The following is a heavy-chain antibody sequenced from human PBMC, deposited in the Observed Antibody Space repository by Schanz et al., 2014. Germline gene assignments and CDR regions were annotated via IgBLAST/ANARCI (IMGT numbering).Heavy chain of an antibody. CDR3: VRDTDYHFDY. CDR1: GFTVSRNY. J-gene: IGHJ4*02. CDR2: TSNDGSFT. D-gene: IGHD4-17*01. V-gene: IGHV3-74*01. Sequence: EVQLVESGGGLVQPGGSLRLSCTASGFTVSRNYMSWVRQAPGKGLEWVSRTSNDGSFTTFADSVKGRFTISRDNAKNTLYLQMNSLRAEDTAVYYCVRDTDYHFDYWGQGTLVTVSS.